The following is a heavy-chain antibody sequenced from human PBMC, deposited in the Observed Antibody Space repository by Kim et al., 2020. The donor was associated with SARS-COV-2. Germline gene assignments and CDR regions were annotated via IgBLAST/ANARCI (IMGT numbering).Heavy chain of an antibody. CDR1: GGSISSGDYY. CDR2: IYYSGST. J-gene: IGHJ4*02. V-gene: IGHV4-30-4*01. Sequence: SETLSLTCTVSGGSISSGDYYWSWIRQPPGKGLEWIGYIYYSGSTYYNPSLKSRVTISVDTSKNQFSLKLSSMTAADTAVYYCARVLGYCSSTSCHIDYWGQGTLVTVSS. CDR3: ARVLGYCSSTSCHIDY. D-gene: IGHD2-2*01.